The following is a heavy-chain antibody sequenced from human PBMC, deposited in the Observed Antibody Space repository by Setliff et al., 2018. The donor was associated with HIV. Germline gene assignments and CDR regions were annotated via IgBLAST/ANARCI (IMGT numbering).Heavy chain of an antibody. V-gene: IGHV1-69*13. CDR3: ARVRLQQLIRYDAFDI. Sequence: SVKVSCKASGGTFSGYAISWLRQAPGQGLEWMGGIIPMFGTANYAQRFQGRVTITADESTRTAYVELRSLKSDDTAMYFCARVRLQQLIRYDAFDIWGQGTMVTVSS. CDR1: GGTFSGYA. J-gene: IGHJ3*02. CDR2: IIPMFGTA. D-gene: IGHD1-1*01.